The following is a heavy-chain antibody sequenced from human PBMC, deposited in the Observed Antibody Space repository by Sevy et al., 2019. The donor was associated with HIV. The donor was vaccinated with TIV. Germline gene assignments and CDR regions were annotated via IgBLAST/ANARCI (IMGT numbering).Heavy chain of an antibody. CDR3: ARDFNSSDWYEEGYYFDY. CDR1: GFTFSSDA. CDR2: ISYDGSNK. Sequence: GGSLRLSCAASGFTFSSDAMHWVRQAPGKGLEWVAVISYDGSNKYYADSVKGRFTISRDNSKNTLYLQMNSLRAEDTAVYYCARDFNSSDWYEEGYYFDYWGQGTLVTVSS. J-gene: IGHJ4*02. V-gene: IGHV3-30-3*01. D-gene: IGHD6-19*01.